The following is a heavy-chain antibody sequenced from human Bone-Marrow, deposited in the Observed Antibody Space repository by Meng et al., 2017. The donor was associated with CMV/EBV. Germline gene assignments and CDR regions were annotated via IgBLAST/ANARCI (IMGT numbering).Heavy chain of an antibody. CDR3: ARGETPYDFWSGHIHYYYYGMDV. V-gene: IGHV3-30-3*01. CDR1: GFTFSSYA. CDR2: ISYDGSNK. D-gene: IGHD3-3*01. Sequence: GGSLRLSCAASGFTFSSYAMHWVRQAPGKGLEWVAVISYDGSNKYYADSVKGRFTISRDNSKNTLYLQMNSLRAEDTAVYYCARGETPYDFWSGHIHYYYYGMDVWGQGTTVTVSS. J-gene: IGHJ6*02.